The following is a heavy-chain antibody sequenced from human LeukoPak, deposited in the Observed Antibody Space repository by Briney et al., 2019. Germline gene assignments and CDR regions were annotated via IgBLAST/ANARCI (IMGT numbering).Heavy chain of an antibody. CDR3: ARGLWFAIPGAFDI. V-gene: IGHV4-59*01. Sequence: SETLSLTCTVSGDPMSTYYWSWIRQPPGKRLEWIGYINYSGITNYNPSLKSRVTISVDTSKNQFSLKLGSVAAAHTAVYYCARGLWFAIPGAFDIWGRGTMVTVSS. CDR2: INYSGIT. CDR1: GDPMSTYY. D-gene: IGHD3-10*01. J-gene: IGHJ3*02.